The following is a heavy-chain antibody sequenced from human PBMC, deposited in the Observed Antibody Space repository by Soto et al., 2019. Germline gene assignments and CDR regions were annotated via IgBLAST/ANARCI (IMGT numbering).Heavy chain of an antibody. V-gene: IGHV3-23*01. D-gene: IGHD3-10*01. J-gene: IGHJ4*02. CDR2: ISGSGGST. CDR3: ANDGYYYGSGSYNDY. CDR1: GFTFSSYA. Sequence: EVQLLESGGGLVQPGGSLRLSCAASGFTFSSYAMSWVRQAPGKGLEWVSAISGSGGSTYYADSVKGRFTISRDNSKNTLYLQMNSLRAEDTAVYYCANDGYYYGSGSYNDYWGQGTLVTVSS.